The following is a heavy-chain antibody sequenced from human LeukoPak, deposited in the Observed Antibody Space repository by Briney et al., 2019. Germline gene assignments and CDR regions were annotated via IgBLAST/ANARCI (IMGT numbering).Heavy chain of an antibody. V-gene: IGHV1-46*01. J-gene: IGHJ4*02. CDR3: ARDLNGYYDSSGYYWHY. Sequence: GASVKVSCKASGYTFTSYYMHWVRQAPGQGLEWMGIINPSGGSTSYAQKFQGRVTMTRDTSTSTVYMELSSLRSEDTAVYYCARDLNGYYDSSGYYWHYWGQGTLVTVSS. D-gene: IGHD3-22*01. CDR2: INPSGGST. CDR1: GYTFTSYY.